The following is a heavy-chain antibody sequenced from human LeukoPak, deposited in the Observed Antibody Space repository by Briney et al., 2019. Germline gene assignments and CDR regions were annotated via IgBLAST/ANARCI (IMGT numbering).Heavy chain of an antibody. CDR3: ARGPNYVWGSYRYFDY. J-gene: IGHJ4*02. Sequence: SETLSLTCTISGASISSGDYYWSWIRQSPGKGLEWIGYIYYSGSTSYNPSLKSRVTISVDTSKNQFSLKLTSVTAADTAVYYCARGPNYVWGSYRYFDYWGQGTLVTVSS. D-gene: IGHD3-16*02. CDR1: GASISSGDYY. V-gene: IGHV4-30-4*01. CDR2: IYYSGST.